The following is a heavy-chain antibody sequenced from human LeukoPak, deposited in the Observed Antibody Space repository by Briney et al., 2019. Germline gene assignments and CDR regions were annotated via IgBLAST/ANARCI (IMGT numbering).Heavy chain of an antibody. CDR2: ISSSGSTI. CDR1: GFTFSSYE. D-gene: IGHD3-10*01. V-gene: IGHV3-48*03. Sequence: GGSLRLSCAASGFTFSSYEMNWVRQAPGKGLEWVSYISSSGSTIYYADSVKGRFTISRDNAKNTLYLQMNSLRAEDTAVYYCARGPRDYYYYYMDVWGKGTTVTVSS. CDR3: ARGPRDYYYYYMDV. J-gene: IGHJ6*03.